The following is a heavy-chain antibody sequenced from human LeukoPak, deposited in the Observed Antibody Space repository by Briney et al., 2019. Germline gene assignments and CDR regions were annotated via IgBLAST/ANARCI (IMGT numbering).Heavy chain of an antibody. J-gene: IGHJ4*02. D-gene: IGHD3-22*01. V-gene: IGHV1-3*01. CDR2: INAGNGNT. CDR1: GYIFSSYA. CDR3: ARVGWYYDSSGYYYPYYFDY. Sequence: ASVKVSCKASGYIFSSYAMHWVRQAPGQRLEWMGWINAGNGNTKYSQKFQGRVTITRDTSASTAYMELSSLRSEDTAVYYCARVGWYYDSSGYYYPYYFDYWGQGTLVTVSS.